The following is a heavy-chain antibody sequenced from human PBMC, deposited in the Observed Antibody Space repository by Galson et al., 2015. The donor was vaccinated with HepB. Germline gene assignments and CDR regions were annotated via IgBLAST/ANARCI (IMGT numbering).Heavy chain of an antibody. CDR3: ARQGSYYAWFDP. V-gene: IGHV1-8*01. D-gene: IGHD1-26*01. CDR1: GYTFTSYD. J-gene: IGHJ5*02. CDR2: MNPNSGNT. Sequence: SVKVSCKASGYTFTSYDINWVRQATGQGLEWMGWMNPNSGNTGYAQKFQGRVTMTRNTSISTAYMELSSLRSEDTAVYYCARQGSYYAWFDPWGQGTLVTVSS.